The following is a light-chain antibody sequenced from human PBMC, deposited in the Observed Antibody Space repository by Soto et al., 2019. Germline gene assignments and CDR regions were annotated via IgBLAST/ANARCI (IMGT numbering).Light chain of an antibody. CDR1: QSVGSK. CDR2: DPS. CDR3: QQYEKWPPTT. Sequence: EILMTQSPATLAASPGERATLSCRASQSVGSKLAWYQQKPGQLPRLVMFDPSIRATGVPARFSGGGSGTESTLTISSLQSEDFALYYCQQYEKWPPTTFGQGTKVEIK. J-gene: IGKJ1*01. V-gene: IGKV3-15*01.